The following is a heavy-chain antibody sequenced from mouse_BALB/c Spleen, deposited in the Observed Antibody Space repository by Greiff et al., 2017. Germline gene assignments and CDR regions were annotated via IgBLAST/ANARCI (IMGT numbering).Heavy chain of an antibody. Sequence: VQLKESGPSLVKPSQTLSLTCSVTGDSITSGYWNWIRKFPGNKLEYMGYISYSGSTYYNPSLKSRISITRDTSKNQYYLQLNSVTTEDTATYYCARYYGYDDWYFDVWGAGTTVTVSS. CDR3: ARYYGYDDWYFDV. CDR1: GDSITSGY. J-gene: IGHJ1*01. CDR2: ISYSGST. V-gene: IGHV3-8*02. D-gene: IGHD2-2*01.